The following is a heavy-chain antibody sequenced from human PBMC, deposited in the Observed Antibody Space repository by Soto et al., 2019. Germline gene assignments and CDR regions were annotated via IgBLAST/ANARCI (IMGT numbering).Heavy chain of an antibody. CDR3: ATHPPYGPLDH. CDR2: VYYSGNT. D-gene: IGHD4-17*01. J-gene: IGHJ4*02. Sequence: PSETLSLTWTVSGGSISNSSCLWGWIRQPPGKGLEWIGNVYYSGNTYYNPSLKSRVTISVDTSKNQFSLRLTSVTAADTAVYYCATHPPYGPLDHWGQGTLVTVSS. V-gene: IGHV4-39*01. CDR1: GGSISNSSCL.